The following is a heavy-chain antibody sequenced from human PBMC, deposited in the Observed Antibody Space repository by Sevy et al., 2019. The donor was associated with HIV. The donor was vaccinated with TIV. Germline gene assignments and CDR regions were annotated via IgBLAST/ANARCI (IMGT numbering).Heavy chain of an antibody. V-gene: IGHV3-30*03. Sequence: GGSLRLSCAASGFTFSAYGMHWVRQAPGKGLEWVAVMSYDGTNKYYGDSVKGRFTISRDNSKNTLYLQMNSLRAEDTAVYYCATGLRYSSSWYNIYWGQGTLVTVSS. J-gene: IGHJ4*02. CDR3: ATGLRYSSSWYNIY. CDR2: MSYDGTNK. D-gene: IGHD6-13*01. CDR1: GFTFSAYG.